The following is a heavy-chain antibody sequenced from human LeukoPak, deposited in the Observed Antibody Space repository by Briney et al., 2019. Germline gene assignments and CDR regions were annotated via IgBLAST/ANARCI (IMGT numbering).Heavy chain of an antibody. CDR2: INPSGGST. J-gene: IGHJ6*03. Sequence: ASVKVSCKASGYTFTSYYMHWVRQAPGQGLEWMGIINPSGGSTSYAQKFQGRVTMTRDMSTSTVYMELSSLRSEDTAVYYCARADYYYDSSGYTQLYYYYMDVWGKGTTVTVSS. CDR1: GYTFTSYY. V-gene: IGHV1-46*01. CDR3: ARADYYYDSSGYTQLYYYYMDV. D-gene: IGHD3-22*01.